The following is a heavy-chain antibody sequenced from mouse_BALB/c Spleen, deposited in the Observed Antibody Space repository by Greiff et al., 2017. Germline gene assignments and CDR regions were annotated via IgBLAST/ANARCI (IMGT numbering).Heavy chain of an antibody. CDR2: INPGSGCT. J-gene: IGHJ4*01. CDR1: GYAFTNYL. CDR3: ARRGDGYAMDY. V-gene: IGHV1-54*03. Sequence: VKVVESGAELVRPGTSVTVSCKASGYAFTNYLIEWVKQRPGQGLEWIGVINPGSGCTNYNEKFKGKATLTADKSSSTAYMQLSSLTSDDSAVYFWARRGDGYAMDYWGQGTSVTVSS.